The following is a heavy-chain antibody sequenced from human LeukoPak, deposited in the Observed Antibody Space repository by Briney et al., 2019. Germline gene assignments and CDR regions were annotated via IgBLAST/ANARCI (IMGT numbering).Heavy chain of an antibody. D-gene: IGHD2/OR15-2a*01. CDR1: GFTFSDYY. J-gene: IGHJ6*04. CDR3: ARGILSNYYYGMDV. CDR2: ISSSSSYI. V-gene: IGHV3-11*06. Sequence: GGSLRLSCAASGFTFSDYYMSWIRQAPGKGLEWVSSISSSSSYIYYADSVKGRFTISRDNAKNSLYLQMNSLRAEDTAVYYCARGILSNYYYGMDVWGKGTTVTVSS.